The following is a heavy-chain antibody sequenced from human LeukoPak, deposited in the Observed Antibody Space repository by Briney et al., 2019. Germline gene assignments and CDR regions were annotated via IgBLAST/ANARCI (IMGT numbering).Heavy chain of an antibody. D-gene: IGHD3-3*01. V-gene: IGHV4-39*01. J-gene: IGHJ3*02. Sequence: PSETLSLTCTVSGGSISSSSYYWGWIRQPPGKGLEWIGSIYYSGSTYYNPSLKSRVTISVDTSKNQFSLKLSSVTAADTAVYYCARAFRGIFGVFEAFDIWGQGTMVTVPS. CDR3: ARAFRGIFGVFEAFDI. CDR2: IYYSGST. CDR1: GGSISSSSYY.